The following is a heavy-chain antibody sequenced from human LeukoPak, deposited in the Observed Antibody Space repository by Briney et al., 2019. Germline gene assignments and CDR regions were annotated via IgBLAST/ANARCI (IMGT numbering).Heavy chain of an antibody. J-gene: IGHJ4*02. Sequence: SETLSLTCTVSGYSITSGYYWDWIRQPPGKGLEWIGSIYHSGNTYYNPTLKSRVTISVDTSKNQFSLKLSSVTAADTAVYYCARDPEGLGSYRDYFDHWGQGTLVTVSS. CDR2: IYHSGNT. D-gene: IGHD3-10*01. CDR3: ARDPEGLGSYRDYFDH. V-gene: IGHV4-38-2*02. CDR1: GYSITSGYY.